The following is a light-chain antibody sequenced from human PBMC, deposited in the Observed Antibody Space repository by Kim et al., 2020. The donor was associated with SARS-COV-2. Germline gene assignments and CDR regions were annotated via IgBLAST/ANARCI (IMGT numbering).Light chain of an antibody. J-gene: IGLJ3*02. CDR1: NIGSKS. CDR3: QVWDSSSDHWV. CDR2: YDS. V-gene: IGLV3-21*04. Sequence: SYELTQPPSVSVAPGKTARITCGGNNIGSKSVHWYQQKPGQAPVLVIYYDSDRPSGIPERFSGSNSGNTATLTISRGEAGDEADYYCQVWDSSSDHWVFG.